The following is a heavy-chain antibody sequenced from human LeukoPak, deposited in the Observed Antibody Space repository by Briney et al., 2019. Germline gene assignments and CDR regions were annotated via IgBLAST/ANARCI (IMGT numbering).Heavy chain of an antibody. CDR1: GFTFSSYA. J-gene: IGHJ5*02. CDR3: ARVQGSGWYWFDP. V-gene: IGHV3-64*01. Sequence: PGGSLRLSCAASGFTFSSYAMHWVRQAPGKGLEYVSAISSNGGSTYYANSVKGRFTISRDNSKNTLYLQMGSLRAEDMAVYYCARVQGSGWYWFDPWGQGTLVTVSS. CDR2: ISSNGGST. D-gene: IGHD6-19*01.